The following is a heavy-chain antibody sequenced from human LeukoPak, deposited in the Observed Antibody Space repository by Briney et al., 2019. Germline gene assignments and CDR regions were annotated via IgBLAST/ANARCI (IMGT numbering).Heavy chain of an antibody. V-gene: IGHV3-7*01. CDR1: GFTFSSYW. D-gene: IGHD1-26*01. CDR3: ARQGGSFFSFSTFFDY. J-gene: IGHJ4*02. Sequence: GGSLRLSCAASGFTFSSYWMSWVRQAPGKGLGWVANIKQDGSEKYYVDSVKGRFTISRDNARNSLSLQMNGLRAEDTAVYYCARQGGSFFSFSTFFDYWDQGTLVTVYS. CDR2: IKQDGSEK.